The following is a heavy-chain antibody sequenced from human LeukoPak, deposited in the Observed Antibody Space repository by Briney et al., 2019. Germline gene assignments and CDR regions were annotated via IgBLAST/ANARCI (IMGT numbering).Heavy chain of an antibody. CDR3: ARGPGSGYYNFDY. CDR1: GGSISSGGYY. J-gene: IGHJ4*02. Sequence: PSETLSLTCAVSGGSISSGGYYWSWIRQPPGKGLEWIGYIYYSGSTNYNPSLKSRVTISVDTSKNQFSLKLSSVTAADTAVYYCARGPGSGYYNFDYWGQGTLVTVSS. CDR2: IYYSGST. V-gene: IGHV4-61*08. D-gene: IGHD3-3*01.